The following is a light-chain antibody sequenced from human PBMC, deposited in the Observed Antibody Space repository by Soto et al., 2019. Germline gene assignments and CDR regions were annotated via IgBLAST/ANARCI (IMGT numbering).Light chain of an antibody. J-gene: IGKJ4*01. CDR3: MQALQTPLT. V-gene: IGKV2-28*01. CDR1: QSLLHSKGYNY. CDR2: LGS. Sequence: IVMTQSPLSLPVTPGEPASISCRSSQSLLHSKGYNYLDWYLQKPGQSPQLLIYLGSNRASGVPDRFSGSGSGTDFTLKISRVEAEDVGVYYCMQALQTPLTFGGGTKV.